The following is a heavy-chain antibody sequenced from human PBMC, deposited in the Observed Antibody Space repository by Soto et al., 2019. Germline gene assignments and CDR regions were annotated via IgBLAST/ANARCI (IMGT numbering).Heavy chain of an antibody. CDR2: TYYRSKWFN. CDR1: GDSVSSNSAA. CDR3: ARVFTDTAKVFDY. J-gene: IGHJ4*02. V-gene: IGHV6-1*01. D-gene: IGHD5-18*01. Sequence: SQSRSLTCAISGDSVSSNSAAWNWIRKSPSRGLEWLGRTYYRSKWFNNYALSVKSRITINPDTSKNTVYLQMNSLRADDTAVYYCARVFTDTAKVFDYWGQGTLVTVSS.